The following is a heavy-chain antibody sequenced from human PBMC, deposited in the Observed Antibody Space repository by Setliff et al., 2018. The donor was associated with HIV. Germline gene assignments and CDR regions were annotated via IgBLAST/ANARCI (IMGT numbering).Heavy chain of an antibody. CDR3: AKDAVVVVTLFAY. CDR2: ISSGSSTI. Sequence: GSLRLSCAASGFTFSIYSMNWVRQAPGKGLEWVSYISSGSSTIYYADSVKGRFTISRDNAKNSLYLQMNSLRAEDTAVYYCAKDAVVVVTLFAYWGQGTLVTVSS. J-gene: IGHJ4*02. D-gene: IGHD3-22*01. V-gene: IGHV3-48*01. CDR1: GFTFSIYS.